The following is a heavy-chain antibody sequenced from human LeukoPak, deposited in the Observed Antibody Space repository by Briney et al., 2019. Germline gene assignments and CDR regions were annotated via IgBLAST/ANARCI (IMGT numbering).Heavy chain of an antibody. CDR1: GGSISSSNW. CDR3: SRESGAFCPFGY. Sequence: PSETLSLTCVVSGGSISSSNWWSWVRQPPGKGLEWIGEIFHSGSTNYKPSLKSRATMSVDKSKNQFSLKLSSVTAADTAVYYCSRESGAFCPFGYWGQGTLVIVPS. CDR2: IFHSGST. J-gene: IGHJ4*02. D-gene: IGHD1-26*01. V-gene: IGHV4-4*02.